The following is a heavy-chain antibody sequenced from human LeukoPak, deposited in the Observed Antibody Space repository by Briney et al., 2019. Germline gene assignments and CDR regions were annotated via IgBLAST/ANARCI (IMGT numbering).Heavy chain of an antibody. J-gene: IGHJ4*02. Sequence: GGSLRLSCAASGFTVSSNYMSWVRQPPGKGLEWVSVIYGGGSTYYADSVKGRFTISRDSSKNTLYLQMNSLRAEDTAVYYCARGARGTYSYGYEWGQGTLVTVSS. CDR1: GFTVSSNY. CDR2: IYGGGST. D-gene: IGHD5-18*01. CDR3: ARGARGTYSYGYE. V-gene: IGHV3-66*01.